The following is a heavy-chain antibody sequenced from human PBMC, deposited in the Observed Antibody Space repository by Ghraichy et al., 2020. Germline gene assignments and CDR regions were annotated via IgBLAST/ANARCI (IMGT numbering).Heavy chain of an antibody. CDR2: IYYSGST. D-gene: IGHD3/OR15-3a*01. J-gene: IGHJ3*02. CDR1: GGSISSSSYY. CDR3: ARPKGTGYYYDAFDI. Sequence: ETLSLTCTVSGGSISSSSYYWGWIRQPPGKGLEWIGSIYYSGSTYYNPSLKSRVTISVDTSKNQFSLKLSSVTAADTAVYYCARPKGTGYYYDAFDIWGQGTMVIVSS. V-gene: IGHV4-39*01.